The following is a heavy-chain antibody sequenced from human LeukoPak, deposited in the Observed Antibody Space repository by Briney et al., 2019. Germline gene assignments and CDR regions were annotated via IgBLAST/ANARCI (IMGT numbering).Heavy chain of an antibody. CDR2: TTSSSNTI. D-gene: IGHD3-3*01. J-gene: IGHJ4*02. CDR1: GFTFSAYS. V-gene: IGHV3-48*02. CDR3: VRVRSGYYFDY. Sequence: GGSLRLSCAASGFTFSAYSLTWVRQAPGKGLEWVSFTTSSSNTIFYADSVKGRFTISRDNAKNSLYLQMNSPRDEDTAVYYCVRVRSGYYFDYWGQGTLVTVSS.